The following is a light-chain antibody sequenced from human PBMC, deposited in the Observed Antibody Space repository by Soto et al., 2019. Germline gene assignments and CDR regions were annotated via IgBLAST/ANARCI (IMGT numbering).Light chain of an antibody. Sequence: DIQMTQSPSTLSASVGDRVTITCRASQSVFIWLAWYQHKPGRAPKLLIFDGTNLEIGVPSRFSGGGFETAFTLTITSLEPDYFATSYCLQYSGNSFTFGQRTKL. J-gene: IGKJ2*01. CDR3: LQYSGNSFT. CDR1: QSVFIW. CDR2: DGT. V-gene: IGKV1-5*01.